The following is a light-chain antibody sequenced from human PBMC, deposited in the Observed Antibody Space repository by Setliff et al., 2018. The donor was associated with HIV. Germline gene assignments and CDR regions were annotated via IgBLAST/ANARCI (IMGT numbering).Light chain of an antibody. V-gene: IGLV1-40*01. CDR1: SSNFGAGYD. CDR3: QSYDSSLSAYV. Sequence: QSVLTQPPSGSGTPGQRVTISCTGSSSNFGAGYDVHWYQQLPGTAPKLLISGNNNRPSGVPDRFPGSKSGTSASLAITGLQAEDEADYYCQSYDSSLSAYVFGTGTKGTVL. J-gene: IGLJ1*01. CDR2: GNN.